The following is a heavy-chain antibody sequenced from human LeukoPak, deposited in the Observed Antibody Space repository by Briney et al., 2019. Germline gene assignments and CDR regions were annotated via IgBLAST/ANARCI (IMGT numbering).Heavy chain of an antibody. D-gene: IGHD6-13*01. CDR2: ISAYNGNT. CDR3: ARGYGGAAAVINFDY. Sequence: ASVKVSCRASGYTFSSYGITWVRKAPGQGLEWMGWISAYNGNTNYAQKFQGRVTMTTDTSTSTAHMELRSLRSDDTAVYYCARGYGGAAAVINFDYWGQGTLVTVSS. CDR1: GYTFSSYG. J-gene: IGHJ4*02. V-gene: IGHV1-18*01.